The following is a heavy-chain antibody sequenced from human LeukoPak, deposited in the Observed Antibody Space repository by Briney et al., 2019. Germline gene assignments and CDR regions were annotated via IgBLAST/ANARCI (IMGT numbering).Heavy chain of an antibody. CDR3: ARGCHKTYYYDSSGYVCGKDFDY. CDR2: INPSCGST. J-gene: IGHJ4*02. Sequence: GASVKVSCKASGYTFTSYYMHWVRQAPGQGLEWMGIINPSCGSTSYAQKFQGRVTMTRDTSTSTVYMELSSLRSEDTAVYYCARGCHKTYYYDSSGYVCGKDFDYWGQGTLVTVSS. D-gene: IGHD3-22*01. V-gene: IGHV1-46*01. CDR1: GYTFTSYY.